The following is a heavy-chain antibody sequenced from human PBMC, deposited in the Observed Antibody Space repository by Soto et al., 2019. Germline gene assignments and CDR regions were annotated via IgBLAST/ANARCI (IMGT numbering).Heavy chain of an antibody. D-gene: IGHD1-1*01. CDR3: ARWSNNKVLDP. V-gene: IGHV3-33*01. CDR2: IWYDGSNK. Sequence: QVQLVESGGCVVQPGRSLRLSCAASGVTFRNHGMHWVRQAPGKGLEWVAVIWYDGSNKYYADSVKGRFTISRDNSKDTVSLQMNSPRADDTAVYYCARWSNNKVLDPWGQGTLVTVSS. J-gene: IGHJ5*02. CDR1: GVTFRNHG.